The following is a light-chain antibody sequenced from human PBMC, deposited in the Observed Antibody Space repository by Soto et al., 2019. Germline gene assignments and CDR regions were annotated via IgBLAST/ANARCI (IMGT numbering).Light chain of an antibody. Sequence: DIQMTQSPSSLSASVGDRVTITCRASQSISSYLNWYQQKPGKAPKLLIYAASSLQSGVPSRFSGSGSGTDFTLTISSLQPEDFATYYCQQSYSTLYTFGQGTKLES. J-gene: IGKJ2*01. V-gene: IGKV1-39*01. CDR1: QSISSY. CDR2: AAS. CDR3: QQSYSTLYT.